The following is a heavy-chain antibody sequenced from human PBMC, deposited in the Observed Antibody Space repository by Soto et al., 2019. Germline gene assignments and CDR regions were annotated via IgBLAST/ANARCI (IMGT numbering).Heavy chain of an antibody. V-gene: IGHV3-23*01. Sequence: EVQLLESGGGLVQPGGSLRLSCAASGFTFSSFAMTWVRQAPGKGLEWVSSISGSGGSTYYADSVKGRFSISRDNSNNTLCLQMNSLRAEDTAVYYCAKYSAGNGNAFDIWGQGTMVTVSS. J-gene: IGHJ3*02. D-gene: IGHD6-13*01. CDR3: AKYSAGNGNAFDI. CDR1: GFTFSSFA. CDR2: ISGSGGST.